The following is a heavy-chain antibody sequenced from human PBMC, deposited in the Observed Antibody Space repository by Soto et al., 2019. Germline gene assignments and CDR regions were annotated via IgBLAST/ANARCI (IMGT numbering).Heavy chain of an antibody. Sequence: GGSLRLACVASGFTFSSSWMSWVRQAPGKGLEWVANIRGDGSDKNYIDSVKGRFTISRDNAKNSLYLQMNSLRAEDTALYYSAKSMGGTANGMDVWGQGTTVTVSS. CDR1: GFTFSSSW. CDR3: AKSMGGTANGMDV. V-gene: IGHV3-7*03. J-gene: IGHJ6*02. D-gene: IGHD2-15*01. CDR2: IRGDGSDK.